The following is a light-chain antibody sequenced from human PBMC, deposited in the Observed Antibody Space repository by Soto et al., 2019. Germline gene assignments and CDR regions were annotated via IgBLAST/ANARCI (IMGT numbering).Light chain of an antibody. J-gene: IGLJ2*01. Sequence: QAVVTQPPSASGTPGQRVTISCTGTSSDVGSYNLVSWYQQHPGKAPKVIIYEVIKRPSGVSNRFSGSKSGNTASLTISGLQAEDEADYYCCSYAGSTSLVFGGGTKLTVL. CDR3: CSYAGSTSLV. CDR1: SSDVGSYNL. CDR2: EVI. V-gene: IGLV2-23*02.